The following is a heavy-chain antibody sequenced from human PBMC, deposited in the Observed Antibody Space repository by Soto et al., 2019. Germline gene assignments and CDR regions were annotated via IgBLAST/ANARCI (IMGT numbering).Heavy chain of an antibody. J-gene: IGHJ4*02. CDR2: ISGSGGST. CDR3: AKDCYGSGSSPPRPFDF. D-gene: IGHD3-10*01. CDR1: GFTCRSYA. V-gene: IGHV3-23*01. Sequence: PGGSLRLSCAASGFTCRSYAMSWVRQATGKGLEWVSAISGSGGSTYYADSVKGRFTISRDNSKNTLYLQMNSLRAEDTAVYYCAKDCYGSGSSPPRPFDFWGQGTLVTVSS.